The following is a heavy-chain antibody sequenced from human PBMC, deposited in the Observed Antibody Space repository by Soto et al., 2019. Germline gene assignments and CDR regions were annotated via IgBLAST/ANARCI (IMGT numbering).Heavy chain of an antibody. CDR3: AREYYYDSSGYYRDAFDI. D-gene: IGHD3-22*01. CDR1: GGSISSYY. CDR2: IYYSGST. Sequence: TLSLTCTVSGGSISSYYWSWIRQPPGKGLEWIGYIYYSGSTNYNPSLKSRVTISVDTSKNQFSLKLSSVTAADTAVYYCAREYYYDSSGYYRDAFDIWGQGTMVTVSS. J-gene: IGHJ3*02. V-gene: IGHV4-59*01.